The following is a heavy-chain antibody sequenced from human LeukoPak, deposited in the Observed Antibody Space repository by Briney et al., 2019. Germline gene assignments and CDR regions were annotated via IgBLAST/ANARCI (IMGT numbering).Heavy chain of an antibody. CDR1: GFTFSSYG. CDR3: AKERAAAIEGYFDY. V-gene: IGHV3-33*06. J-gene: IGHJ4*02. CDR2: IWYDGSNK. D-gene: IGHD6-13*01. Sequence: PGGSLRLSCAASGFTFSSYGMHWVRQAPGKGLEWVAVIWYDGSNKIYADSVKGRFTISRDNSKNTLYLQMKSLRAEDTAVYYCAKERAAAIEGYFDYWGQGTLVTVSS.